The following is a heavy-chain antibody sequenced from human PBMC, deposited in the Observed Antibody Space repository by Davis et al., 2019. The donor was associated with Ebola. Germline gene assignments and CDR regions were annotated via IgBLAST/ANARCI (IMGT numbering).Heavy chain of an antibody. V-gene: IGHV3-30-3*01. Sequence: PGGSLRLSCAASGFSFSSHAVHWVRHPPGKGLEWVAVISYDGGNKDYADSVKGRLTISRDNSKNTLYLQMNSLRTDDTAVYYCARDPRGDPRSAFDIWGQGTMVTVSS. J-gene: IGHJ3*02. CDR3: ARDPRGDPRSAFDI. CDR2: ISYDGGNK. D-gene: IGHD2-21*02. CDR1: GFSFSSHA.